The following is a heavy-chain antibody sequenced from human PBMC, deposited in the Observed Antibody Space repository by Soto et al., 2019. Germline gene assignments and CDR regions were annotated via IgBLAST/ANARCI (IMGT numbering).Heavy chain of an antibody. CDR3: LCGGNFFVY. CDR2: IDQDGSER. CDR1: GFTFSTYW. J-gene: IGHJ4*02. Sequence: EVQLVESGGGLVQPGESLRLSCAASGFTFSTYWMTWVRQPPGKGLEWVANIDQDGSERYYVDSVRGRFTISRDNAKNSLYLQMNSLGVEDTAVYYWLCGGNFFVYWGQGTLVTVSP. V-gene: IGHV3-7*01. D-gene: IGHD3-16*01.